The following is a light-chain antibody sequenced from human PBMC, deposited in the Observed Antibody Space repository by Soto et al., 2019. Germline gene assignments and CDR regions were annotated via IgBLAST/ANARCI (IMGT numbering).Light chain of an antibody. CDR1: QSVLSSSNNKNF. Sequence: DIVMTQSPDSLAVSLGERATINCKSSQSVLSSSNNKNFLAWFQQRPGQPPKFLIYWASTRESGVPDRFSGSGSGTDFTLTISSLQAEDVSVYYCQQYYAAPLTFGGWTKVEIK. CDR3: QQYYAAPLT. CDR2: WAS. J-gene: IGKJ4*01. V-gene: IGKV4-1*01.